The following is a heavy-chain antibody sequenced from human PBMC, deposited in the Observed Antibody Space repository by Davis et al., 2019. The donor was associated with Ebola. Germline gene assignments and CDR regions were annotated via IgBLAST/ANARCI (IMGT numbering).Heavy chain of an antibody. CDR2: ISAYNGNT. V-gene: IGHV1-18*01. J-gene: IGHJ6*02. Sequence: ASVKVSCKASGYTFTSYGISWVRQVPGQGLEWMGWISAYNGNTNYAQKLQGRVTMTTDTSTSTAYMELSSLRSEDTAVYYCARGGGRLDYYYGMDVWGQGTTVTVSS. D-gene: IGHD2-15*01. CDR3: ARGGGRLDYYYGMDV. CDR1: GYTFTSYG.